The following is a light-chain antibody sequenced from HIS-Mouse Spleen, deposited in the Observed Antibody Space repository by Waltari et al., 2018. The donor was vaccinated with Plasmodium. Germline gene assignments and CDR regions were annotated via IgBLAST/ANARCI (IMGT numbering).Light chain of an antibody. Sequence: SYELTQPPSVPVSPGQTARTTSSGDALPKKYPYWYQQKSGQAPVLVIYEDSKRPSGIPERFSGSSSGTMATLTISGAQVEDEADYYCYSTDSSGNHRVFGGGTKLTVL. CDR2: EDS. V-gene: IGLV3-10*01. CDR1: ALPKKY. CDR3: YSTDSSGNHRV. J-gene: IGLJ3*02.